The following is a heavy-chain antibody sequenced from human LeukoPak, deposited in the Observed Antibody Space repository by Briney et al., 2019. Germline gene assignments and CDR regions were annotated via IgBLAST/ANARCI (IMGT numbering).Heavy chain of an antibody. D-gene: IGHD5-12*01. CDR2: IYPGDSGT. CDR1: GYSFTSYW. V-gene: IGHV5-51*01. J-gene: IGHJ3*02. CDR3: ATRTGYSGYDSGGDAFDI. Sequence: GESLKISCKGSGYSFTSYWIGWVRQMPGKGLEWMGIIYPGDSGTRYSPSFQGQVTISADKSISTAYLQWSSLKASDTAMYYCATRTGYSGYDSGGDAFDIWGQGTMVTVSS.